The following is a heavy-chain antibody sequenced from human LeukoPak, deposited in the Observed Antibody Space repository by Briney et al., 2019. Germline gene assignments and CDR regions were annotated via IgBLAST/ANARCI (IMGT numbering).Heavy chain of an antibody. CDR2: INSDGSNT. V-gene: IGHV3-74*01. D-gene: IGHD1-1*01. Sequence: PGGSLRLSCAASGFTFNIYWIHWVRQAPGTGLVWVSRINSDGSNTIYADSVKGRFTISRDNVKNTVYLQMNSLRAEDTAVYYCAREAVLSGTSVFDYWGRGTLTTVSS. CDR3: AREAVLSGTSVFDY. J-gene: IGHJ4*02. CDR1: GFTFNIYW.